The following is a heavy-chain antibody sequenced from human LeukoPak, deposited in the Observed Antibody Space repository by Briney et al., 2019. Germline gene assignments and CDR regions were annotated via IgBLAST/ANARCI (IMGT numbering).Heavy chain of an antibody. CDR3: ATDGAGFDT. Sequence: GGSLRLSCAASGFTFNDYYMSWIRQAPGKGLEWLSYINIGGTNTHYAGSVKGRFTISRDNAKKSLYSEMNNLRAEDTAVYYCATDGAGFDTWGQGVLVTVSS. CDR2: INIGGTNT. J-gene: IGHJ5*02. CDR1: GFTFNDYY. V-gene: IGHV3-11*01.